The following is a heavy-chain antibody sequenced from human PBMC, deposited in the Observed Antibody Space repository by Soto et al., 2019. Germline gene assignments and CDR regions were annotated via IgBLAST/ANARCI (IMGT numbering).Heavy chain of an antibody. D-gene: IGHD1-1*01. CDR3: GSGTTPIDY. J-gene: IGHJ4*02. CDR1: GGTFSSSA. CDR2: IIPLFGTA. Sequence: QVQLVQSGAEVKKPGSSVRVSCRASGGTFSSSAFSWVRQAPGQGLEWMGGIIPLFGTANYAQKFKGRVTITADESTRRVYMDLSRLRSDDSAEYHCGSGTTPIDYWGQGTLVAVSS. V-gene: IGHV1-69*12.